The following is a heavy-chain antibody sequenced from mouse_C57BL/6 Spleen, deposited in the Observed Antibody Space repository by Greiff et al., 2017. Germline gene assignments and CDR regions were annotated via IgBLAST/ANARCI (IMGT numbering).Heavy chain of an antibody. CDR2: ISSGSSTI. Sequence: EVQLVESGGGLVKPGGSLKLSCAASGFTFSDYGMHWVRQAPEPGLAWVAYISSGSSTIYYADTVKGRFTISRDNAKNTLFLQMTSLRSEDTDMSDCARAINYDGSSDAFDYWGQGTTLTVSS. CDR3: ARAINYDGSSDAFDY. J-gene: IGHJ2*01. CDR1: GFTFSDYG. D-gene: IGHD1-1*01. V-gene: IGHV5-17*01.